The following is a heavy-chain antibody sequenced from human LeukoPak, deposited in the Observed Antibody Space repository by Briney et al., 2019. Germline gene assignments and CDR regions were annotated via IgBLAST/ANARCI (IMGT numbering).Heavy chain of an antibody. CDR2: IYYSGST. V-gene: IGHV4-39*07. CDR3: ARDRGDGSKGY. Sequence: SETLSLTCTVSGGSISSSSYYWGWIRQPPGKGLEWIGSIYYSGSTYYNPSLKSRVTISVDTSKNQFSLKLSSVTAADTAVYYCARDRGDGSKGYWGQEAPVTASS. D-gene: IGHD5-24*01. CDR1: GGSISSSSYY. J-gene: IGHJ4*01.